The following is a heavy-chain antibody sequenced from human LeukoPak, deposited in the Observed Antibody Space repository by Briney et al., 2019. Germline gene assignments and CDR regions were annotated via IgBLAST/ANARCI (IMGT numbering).Heavy chain of an antibody. D-gene: IGHD2-8*02. J-gene: IGHJ4*02. CDR2: IGDGGTNT. CDR1: GFSFSSFG. Sequence: GSLRVSCAASGFSFSSFGMHWVRQAPGEGLEWVAYIGDGGTNTHYADSVKGRFTISRDNSKNTVHLKMNSLRAADTALYSCARNLTGKYYIAYCSEPTLVTVSS. CDR3: ARNLTGKYYIAY. V-gene: IGHV3-30*02.